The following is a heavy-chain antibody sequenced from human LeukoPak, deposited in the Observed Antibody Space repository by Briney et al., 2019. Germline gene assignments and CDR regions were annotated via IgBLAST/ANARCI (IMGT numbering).Heavy chain of an antibody. Sequence: PSETLSLTCAVYGGSFSGYYWSSIRPPPGKGLEWIGEINHSGSINYNTSLKSRVTISVDTSKNQFSLKLSSVTAADTAVYYCARGRRGLTYSSSYAPPKPVPLGYYFDYWGQGTLVTVSS. V-gene: IGHV4-34*01. J-gene: IGHJ4*02. D-gene: IGHD6-13*01. CDR3: ARGRRGLTYSSSYAPPKPVPLGYYFDY. CDR1: GGSFSGYY. CDR2: INHSGSI.